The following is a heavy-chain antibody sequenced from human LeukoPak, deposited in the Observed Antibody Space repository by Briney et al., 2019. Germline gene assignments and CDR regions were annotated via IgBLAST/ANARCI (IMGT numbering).Heavy chain of an antibody. J-gene: IGHJ6*02. D-gene: IGHD6-19*01. V-gene: IGHV4-59*01. CDR3: ASSKRYSSASYYYYSGMDV. Sequence: SETLSLTCTVSGGSINSYYWSWIRQPPGTGLEGIGYIYYSGSTNYNPSLKSRVTISVDTSKNQFSLKLSSVTAADTAVYYCASSKRYSSASYYYYSGMDVWGQGTTVTVSS. CDR1: GGSINSYY. CDR2: IYYSGST.